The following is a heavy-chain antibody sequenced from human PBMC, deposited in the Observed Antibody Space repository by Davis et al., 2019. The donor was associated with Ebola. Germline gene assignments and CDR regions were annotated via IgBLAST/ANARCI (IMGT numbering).Heavy chain of an antibody. D-gene: IGHD2-2*01. CDR3: ARGRYCSSTSCLYYYYMDV. V-gene: IGHV4-34*01. Sequence: PSETLSLTCAVYGGSFSGYYWSWIRQPPGKGLEWIGEINHSGSTNYNPSLKSRVTISVDTSKNQFSLKLSSVTAADTAVYYCARGRYCSSTSCLYYYYMDVWGKGTTVTVSS. CDR1: GGSFSGYY. J-gene: IGHJ6*03. CDR2: INHSGST.